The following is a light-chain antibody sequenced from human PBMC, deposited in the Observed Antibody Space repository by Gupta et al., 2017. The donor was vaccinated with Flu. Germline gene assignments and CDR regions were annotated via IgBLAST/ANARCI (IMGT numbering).Light chain of an antibody. Sequence: SYELTQPPSVSMSPGQTASITCSGDELVNKKVSWYQQKPGQSPVLVIFENSRRPSGIPERLSGSNSGNTATLTITGTQAMDEADYYCQAWDTSTFYVFGPGTTVTVL. CDR1: ELVNKK. CDR2: ENS. CDR3: QAWDTSTFYV. J-gene: IGLJ1*01. V-gene: IGLV3-1*01.